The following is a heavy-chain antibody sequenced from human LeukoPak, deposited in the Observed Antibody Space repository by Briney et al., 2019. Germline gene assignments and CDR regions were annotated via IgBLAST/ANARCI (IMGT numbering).Heavy chain of an antibody. V-gene: IGHV3-30-3*01. J-gene: IGHJ4*02. CDR2: ISYDGSNK. CDR1: GFTFSSYA. D-gene: IGHD4-17*01. Sequence: GGSLRLSCAASGFTFSSYAMHWGRQAPGKGLEWVAVISYDGSNKYYADSVKGRFTISRDNSKNTLYLQMTSLRAEDTAVYYCAGGPTGYWGQGTLVTVSS. CDR3: AGGPTGY.